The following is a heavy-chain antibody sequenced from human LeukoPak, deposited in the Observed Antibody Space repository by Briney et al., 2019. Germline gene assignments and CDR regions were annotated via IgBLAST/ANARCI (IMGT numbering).Heavy chain of an antibody. V-gene: IGHV1-2*02. CDR1: GYTFTGYY. Sequence: ASVKVSCKASGYTFTGYYMHWVRQAPGQGLEWMGWINPNSGGTNYAQKFQGRVTITRDTSASTAYMELSSLRSEDTAVYYCARGSSGSSGWWAFDPLGYWGQGTLVTVSS. D-gene: IGHD6-19*01. CDR2: INPNSGGT. J-gene: IGHJ4*02. CDR3: ARGSSGSSGWWAFDPLGY.